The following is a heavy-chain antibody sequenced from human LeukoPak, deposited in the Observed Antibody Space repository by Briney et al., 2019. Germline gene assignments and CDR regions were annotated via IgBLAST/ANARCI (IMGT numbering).Heavy chain of an antibody. CDR3: AKDTSFNWNVPSAFDI. V-gene: IGHV3-9*03. J-gene: IGHJ3*02. Sequence: GGSLRLSCAASGFTFDDYAMHWVRQAPGKCLEWVSGISWNSGSIGYADSVKGRFTISRDNAKNSLYLQMNSLRAEDMALYYCAKDTSFNWNVPSAFDIWGQGTMVTVSS. CDR2: ISWNSGSI. D-gene: IGHD1-1*01. CDR1: GFTFDDYA.